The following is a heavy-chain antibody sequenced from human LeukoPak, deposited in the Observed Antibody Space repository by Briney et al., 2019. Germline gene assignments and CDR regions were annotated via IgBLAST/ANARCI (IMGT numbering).Heavy chain of an antibody. D-gene: IGHD2-21*02. V-gene: IGHV4-4*07. CDR2: VYLSGST. CDR3: ARSVYCGGDCYSAYYYYMDV. Sequence: SETLSLTCTVSGDSLSRHYWTWIRQPAGKGLEWIGHVYLSGSTNYNPSLKSRVTISVDTSKNQLSLKLSSVTAADTAVYYCARSVYCGGDCYSAYYYYMDVWGKGTTVTISS. CDR1: GDSLSRHY. J-gene: IGHJ6*03.